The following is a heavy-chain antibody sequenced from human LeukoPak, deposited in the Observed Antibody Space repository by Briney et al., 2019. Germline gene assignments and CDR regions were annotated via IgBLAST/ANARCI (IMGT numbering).Heavy chain of an antibody. D-gene: IGHD6-19*01. CDR1: GYTFSSYA. J-gene: IGHJ5*01. Sequence: SVKVSCKASGYTFSSYAISWVRQAPGQGLEWMGRIIPILGIANYAQKFQGRVTITADKSTSTAYMELSSLRSEDTAVYYCVLPPGYSSGWFDYWGQGTLVTVST. CDR3: VLPPGYSSGWFDY. V-gene: IGHV1-69*04. CDR2: IIPILGIA.